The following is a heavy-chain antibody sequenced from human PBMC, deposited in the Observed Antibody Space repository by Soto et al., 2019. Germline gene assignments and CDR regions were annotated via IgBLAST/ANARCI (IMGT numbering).Heavy chain of an antibody. Sequence: QVQLVQYGGEVKMPGASVKVSCKASGYTFNTYGISWVRQAPGQGLVWMGWISTYNGKTYYAQNFQGRVTMTTDTSTSTAYMELRSLRSDDTAVYFCARDFCSGGSCYYNWIDPWGQGTLVTVSS. D-gene: IGHD2-15*01. CDR1: GYTFNTYG. J-gene: IGHJ5*02. V-gene: IGHV1-18*01. CDR3: ARDFCSGGSCYYNWIDP. CDR2: ISTYNGKT.